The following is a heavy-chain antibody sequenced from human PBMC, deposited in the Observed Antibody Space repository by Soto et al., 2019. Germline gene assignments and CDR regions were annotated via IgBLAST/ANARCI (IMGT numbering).Heavy chain of an antibody. J-gene: IGHJ3*02. CDR1: GYSFTIYF. CDR3: ARPWGDYSYAFDI. Sequence: GEALNTSCTVSGYSFTIYFIGWVRQMPGKGLEWMGIIYPGDSDTRYSPSFQGQVTISADKSISTAYLQWSSLKASDTAMYYCARPWGDYSYAFDIWGQGTMVNVSS. CDR2: IYPGDSDT. D-gene: IGHD2-15*01. V-gene: IGHV5-51*01.